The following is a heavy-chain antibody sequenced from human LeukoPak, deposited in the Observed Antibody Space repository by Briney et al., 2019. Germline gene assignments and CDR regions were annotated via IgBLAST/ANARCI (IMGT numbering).Heavy chain of an antibody. CDR1: GDTFSSYA. D-gene: IGHD4-23*01. CDR3: AITPTVVTPLQGHYFDY. Sequence: SVKVSCKASGDTFSSYAISWVRQSPGQGLEWMGGIIPIFGTANYAQKFQGRVTITTDESTSTAYMELSSLRSEDTAVYYCAITPTVVTPLQGHYFDYWGQGTLVTVSS. V-gene: IGHV1-69*05. CDR2: IIPIFGTA. J-gene: IGHJ4*02.